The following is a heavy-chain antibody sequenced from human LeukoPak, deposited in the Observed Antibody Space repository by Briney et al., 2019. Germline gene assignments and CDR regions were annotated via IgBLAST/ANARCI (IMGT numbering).Heavy chain of an antibody. J-gene: IGHJ3*02. CDR3: AGRADSTDAFHI. CDR2: MNPNSANR. D-gene: IGHD5-18*01. CDR1: GDTFSSFE. Sequence: ASVKVSCKASGDTFSSFEINWVRQAAGQGLEWMAWMNPNSANRGHAQKFQGRVTMTEDTSISTAYMELSSLRSDDTAVYYCAGRADSTDAFHIWGQGTMVTVSS. V-gene: IGHV1-8*01.